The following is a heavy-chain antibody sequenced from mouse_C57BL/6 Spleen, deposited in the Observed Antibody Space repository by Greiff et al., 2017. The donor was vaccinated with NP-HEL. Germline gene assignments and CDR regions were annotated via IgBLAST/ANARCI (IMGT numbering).Heavy chain of an antibody. CDR1: GYTFTDYY. V-gene: IGHV1-26*01. CDR2: INPNNGGT. D-gene: IGHD3-2*02. J-gene: IGHJ2*01. CDR3: ASLGFSYYFDY. Sequence: EVQLQQSGPELVKPGASVKISCKASGYTFTDYYMNWVKQSHGKSLEWIGDINPNNGGTSYNQKFKGKATLTVDKSSSTAYMELRSLTSEDSAVYYCASLGFSYYFDYWGQGTTLTVSS.